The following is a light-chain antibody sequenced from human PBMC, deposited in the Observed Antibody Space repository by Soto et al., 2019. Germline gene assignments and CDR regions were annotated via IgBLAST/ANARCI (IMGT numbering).Light chain of an antibody. CDR2: EVS. Sequence: QSALTQSPSASGSPGQSVTISCTGTSSDVGNYKYVSWYQQHPGKAPKLMIYEVSKRRSGVPDRFSGSKSGNTASLTVSGLQVEDEADYYCSSYAGSNLGVFGGGTKLTVL. CDR1: SSDVGNYKY. CDR3: SSYAGSNLGV. J-gene: IGLJ3*02. V-gene: IGLV2-8*01.